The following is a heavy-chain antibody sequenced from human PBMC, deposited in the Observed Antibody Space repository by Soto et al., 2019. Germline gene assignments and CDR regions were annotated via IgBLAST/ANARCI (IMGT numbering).Heavy chain of an antibody. CDR3: AKDQAVVVVAALFDY. J-gene: IGHJ4*02. Sequence: GGSLRLSCAASGFTFSSYGMHWVRQAPGKGLEWVAVISYDGSNKYYADSVKGRFTISRDNSKNTLYLQMNSLRAEDTAVYYCAKDQAVVVVAALFDYWGQGTLVTVSS. D-gene: IGHD2-15*01. CDR2: ISYDGSNK. CDR1: GFTFSSYG. V-gene: IGHV3-30*18.